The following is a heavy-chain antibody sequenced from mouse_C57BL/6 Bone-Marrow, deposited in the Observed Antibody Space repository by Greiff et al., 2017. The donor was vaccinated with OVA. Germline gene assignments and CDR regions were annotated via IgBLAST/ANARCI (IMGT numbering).Heavy chain of an antibody. D-gene: IGHD2-4*01. CDR3: ARIYYDYDYAMDY. V-gene: IGHV5-17*01. CDR1: GFTFSDYG. Sequence: DVMLVESGGGLVKPGGSLKLSCAASGFTFSDYGMHWVRQAPEKGLEWVAYISSGSSTIYYADTVKGRFTISRDNAKNTLFLQMTSLRSEDTAMYYCARIYYDYDYAMDYWGQGTSVTVSS. J-gene: IGHJ4*01. CDR2: ISSGSSTI.